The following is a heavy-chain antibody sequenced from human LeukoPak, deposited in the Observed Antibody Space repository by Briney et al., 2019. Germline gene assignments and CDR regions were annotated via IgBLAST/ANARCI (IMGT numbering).Heavy chain of an antibody. Sequence: SETLSLTCTVSGYSIGSGYYWGWIRQPPGKGLEWIGSIYHSGSTYYNPSLKSRVTISVDTSKNQFSLKLSSVTAADTAVYYCARDRYCSGGSCHGDYRGQGTLVTVSS. V-gene: IGHV4-38-2*02. D-gene: IGHD2-15*01. CDR3: ARDRYCSGGSCHGDY. CDR2: IYHSGST. CDR1: GYSIGSGYY. J-gene: IGHJ4*02.